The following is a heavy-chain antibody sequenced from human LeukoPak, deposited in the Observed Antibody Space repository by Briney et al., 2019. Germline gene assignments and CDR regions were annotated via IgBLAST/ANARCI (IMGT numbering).Heavy chain of an antibody. V-gene: IGHV3-48*03. CDR3: ARDSTLSVWSGWYFDY. J-gene: IGHJ4*02. Sequence: GGSLRLSCAASGFTFSSYEMNWVRQAPGKGLEWDSYISGSGSTIHYADSVKGRFTISRDNAKNSLYLQMNSLRAEDTAVYYCARDSTLSVWSGWYFDYWGQGSLVTVSS. CDR1: GFTFSSYE. CDR2: ISGSGSTI. D-gene: IGHD3-3*01.